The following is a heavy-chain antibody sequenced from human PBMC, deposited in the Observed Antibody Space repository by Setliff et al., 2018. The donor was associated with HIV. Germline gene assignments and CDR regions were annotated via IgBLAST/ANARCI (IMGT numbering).Heavy chain of an antibody. Sequence: PGESLKISCAASGFIFNDYWMIWVRQPPGRGLEWVATLNQDGINKYYVDSVRGRFTISRDNARNSLSLQMNSLGADDTAVYYCVRVAYEYIYGYNNYYYMDVWGKGTTVTVSS. V-gene: IGHV3-7*05. J-gene: IGHJ6*03. CDR3: VRVAYEYIYGYNNYYYMDV. CDR2: LNQDGINK. CDR1: GFIFNDYW. D-gene: IGHD5-18*01.